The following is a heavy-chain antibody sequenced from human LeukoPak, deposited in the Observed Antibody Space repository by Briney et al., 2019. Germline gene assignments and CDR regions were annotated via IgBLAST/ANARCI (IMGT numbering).Heavy chain of an antibody. J-gene: IGHJ4*02. V-gene: IGHV3-21*06. CDR3: TSDHPSSGWGFDS. CDR2: LNGSGFSI. CDR1: GFTFSAYS. Sequence: PGGSLRLSCATSGFTFSAYSMNWVRHAPGKGLEWVANLNGSGFSIHYADSIKGRFTISTDNTTDLLYLQMTGQRAEDTGLYYCTSDHPSSGWGFDSWGRGTLVIVSS. D-gene: IGHD6-19*01.